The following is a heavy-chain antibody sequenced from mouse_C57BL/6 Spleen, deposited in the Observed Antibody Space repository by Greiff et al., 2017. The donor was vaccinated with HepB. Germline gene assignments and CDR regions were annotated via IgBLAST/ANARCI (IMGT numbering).Heavy chain of an antibody. D-gene: IGHD1-1*01. CDR1: GFTFSDYG. V-gene: IGHV5-17*01. Sequence: DVQLVESGGGLVKPGGSLKLSCAASGFTFSDYGMHWVRQAPEKGLEWVAYISSGSSTINYADTVKGRFTISRDNAKNTLFLQMTSLRSEDTAMYYCARPGYYGSSSWFAYWGQGTLVTVSA. CDR2: ISSGSSTI. J-gene: IGHJ3*01. CDR3: ARPGYYGSSSWFAY.